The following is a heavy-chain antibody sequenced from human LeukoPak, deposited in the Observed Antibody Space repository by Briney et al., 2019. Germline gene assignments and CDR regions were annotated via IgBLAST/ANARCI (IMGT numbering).Heavy chain of an antibody. CDR2: INPNSGGT. D-gene: IGHD3-10*01. V-gene: IGHV1-2*06. CDR3: ARVYGSYYFDY. J-gene: IGHJ4*02. Sequence: GASVKVSCKXSGYTFDSYGINWVRQAPGQGLEWMGRINPNSGGTNYAQKFQGRVTMTRDTSISTAYMELSRLRSDDTAVYYCARVYGSYYFDYWGQGTLVTVSS. CDR1: GYTFDSYG.